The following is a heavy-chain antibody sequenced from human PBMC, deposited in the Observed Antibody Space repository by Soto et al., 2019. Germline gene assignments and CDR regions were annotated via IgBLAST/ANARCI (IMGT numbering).Heavy chain of an antibody. CDR1: GFTVSSNY. J-gene: IGHJ4*02. V-gene: IGHV3-53*01. Sequence: VGSLRLSCAASGFTVSSNYMSWVRQAPGKGLEWVSVIYSGGSTYYADSVKGRFTISRDNSKNTLYLQMNSLRAEDTAVYYCALTRGIEVPFDYWGQGTLVTVSS. CDR2: IYSGGST. CDR3: ALTRGIEVPFDY.